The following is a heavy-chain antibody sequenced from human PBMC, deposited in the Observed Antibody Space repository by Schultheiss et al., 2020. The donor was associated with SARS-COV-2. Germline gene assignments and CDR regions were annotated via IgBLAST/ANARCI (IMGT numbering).Heavy chain of an antibody. D-gene: IGHD2-15*01. CDR2: ISYDGSNK. V-gene: IGHV3-30*18. CDR3: AKDLRRYCSGGSCSLFDY. CDR1: GFTFSSYG. Sequence: GGSLRLSCAASGFTFSSYGMHWVRQAPGKGLEWVAVISYDGSNKYYADSVKGRFTISRDNSKNTLYLQMNSLRAEDTAVYYCAKDLRRYCSGGSCSLFDYWCQGTLVTVSS. J-gene: IGHJ4*02.